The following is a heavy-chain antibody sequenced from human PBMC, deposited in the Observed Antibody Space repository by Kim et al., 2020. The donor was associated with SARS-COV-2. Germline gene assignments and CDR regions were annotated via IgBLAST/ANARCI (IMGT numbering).Heavy chain of an antibody. CDR3: ARGQYYYDSSGPKDAYYYYYYMDV. J-gene: IGHJ6*03. CDR1: GGSISSYY. Sequence: SETLSLTCTVSGGSISSYYWSWIRQPPGKGLEWIGYIYYSGSTNYNPSLKSRVTISVDTSKNQFSLKLSSVTAADTAVYYCARGQYYYDSSGPKDAYYYYYYMDVWGKGTTVTVSS. CDR2: IYYSGST. V-gene: IGHV4-59*01. D-gene: IGHD3-22*01.